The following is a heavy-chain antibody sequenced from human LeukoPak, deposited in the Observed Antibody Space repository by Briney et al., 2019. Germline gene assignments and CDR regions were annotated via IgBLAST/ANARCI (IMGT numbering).Heavy chain of an antibody. Sequence: GGSLRLSCAASGFTFSIYAMSWVRQAPARGLEWVSSLRGDGDTFYADSVKGRFTLSRDESRNTVYLQMNNLRVEDTAVYFCAKASWVSSADAVLWGQGTLVTVSS. D-gene: IGHD3-3*02. V-gene: IGHV3-23*01. J-gene: IGHJ4*02. CDR1: GFTFSIYA. CDR3: AKASWVSSADAVL. CDR2: LRGDGDT.